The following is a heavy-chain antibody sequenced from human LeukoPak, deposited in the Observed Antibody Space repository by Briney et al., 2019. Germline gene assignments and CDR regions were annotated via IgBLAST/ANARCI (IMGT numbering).Heavy chain of an antibody. CDR2: IYSGGGT. CDR1: GFTVSGNY. V-gene: IGHV3-66*02. D-gene: IGHD1/OR15-1a*01. Sequence: GGSLRLSCAASGFTVSGNYMSWVRQAPGKGLEWVSLIYSGGGTYYADSVKGRFTISRDNSKNTLYLQMNSLRAEDTAVYYCARGITGTDNWFDPWGQGTLVTVS. CDR3: ARGITGTDNWFDP. J-gene: IGHJ5*02.